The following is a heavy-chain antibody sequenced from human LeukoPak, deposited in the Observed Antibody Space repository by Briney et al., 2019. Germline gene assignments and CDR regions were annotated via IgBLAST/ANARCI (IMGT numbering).Heavy chain of an antibody. V-gene: IGHV4-30-4*01. CDR2: IYYSGST. CDR3: ARGHYYGSGLFDY. Sequence: SQTLSLTCTVSGGSISSGDYYWSWIRQPPGKGLEWIGYIYYSGSTYYNPSLKSRVTISVDTSRNQFSLKLSSVTAADTAVYYCARGHYYGSGLFDYWGQGTLVTVSS. J-gene: IGHJ4*02. D-gene: IGHD3-10*01. CDR1: GGSISSGDYY.